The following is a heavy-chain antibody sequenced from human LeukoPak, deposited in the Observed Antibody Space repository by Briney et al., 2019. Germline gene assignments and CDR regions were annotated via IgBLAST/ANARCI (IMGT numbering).Heavy chain of an antibody. V-gene: IGHV3-74*01. CDR3: ARVLSSGSGSYYLGGNYYYYGMDV. J-gene: IGHJ6*02. D-gene: IGHD3-10*01. CDR1: GFTFRNYW. Sequence: GGSLRLSCAASGFTFRNYWMHWVRQGPGKGLVWVSRINSVGSITPYADSVKGRFTISRDNAKNTLYLQMNSLRAEDTAVYYCARVLSSGSGSYYLGGNYYYYGMDVWGQGTTVTVSS. CDR2: INSVGSIT.